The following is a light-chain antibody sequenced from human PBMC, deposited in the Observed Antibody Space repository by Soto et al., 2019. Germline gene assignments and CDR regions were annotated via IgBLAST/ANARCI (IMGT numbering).Light chain of an antibody. CDR3: QQYGGVPYT. J-gene: IGKJ2*01. CDR1: QSVSSSF. V-gene: IGKV3-20*01. Sequence: EIVLTQSPGTLSLSPGERATLSCRASQSVSSSFLAWYQQKPGQAPRLVIYGASSGATGIPDRFSGSGSGTDFTFTISRLEPEDFAIYYCQQYGGVPYTFGQGTKVDI. CDR2: GAS.